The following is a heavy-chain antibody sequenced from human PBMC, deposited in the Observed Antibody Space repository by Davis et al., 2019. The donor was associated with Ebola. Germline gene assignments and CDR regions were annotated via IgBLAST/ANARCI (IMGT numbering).Heavy chain of an antibody. V-gene: IGHV3-23*01. CDR2: ISGSGGST. J-gene: IGHJ4*02. D-gene: IGHD3-22*01. CDR3: ARVHDSSGYYYWEEGPWDY. Sequence: PGGSLRLSCAASGFTFSSYAMSWVRQAPGKGLEWVSAISGSGGSTYYADSVKGRFTISRDNSKNTLYLQMNSLRAEDTAVYYCARVHDSSGYYYWEEGPWDYWGQGTLVTVSS. CDR1: GFTFSSYA.